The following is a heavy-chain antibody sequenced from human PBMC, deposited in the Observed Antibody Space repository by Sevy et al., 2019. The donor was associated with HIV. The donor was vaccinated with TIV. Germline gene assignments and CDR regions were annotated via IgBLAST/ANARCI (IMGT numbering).Heavy chain of an antibody. CDR1: GFTFSSYA. Sequence: GGSLRLSCAASGFTFSSYAMSWVRQAPGKGLEWVSAISGSGGSTYYADSVKGRFTISRDNSKNTLYLQMNSLRAEDTAVYYCAKDRHGSGSHPIGAFDIWGQGTMVTVSS. CDR3: AKDRHGSGSHPIGAFDI. CDR2: ISGSGGST. D-gene: IGHD3-10*01. J-gene: IGHJ3*02. V-gene: IGHV3-23*01.